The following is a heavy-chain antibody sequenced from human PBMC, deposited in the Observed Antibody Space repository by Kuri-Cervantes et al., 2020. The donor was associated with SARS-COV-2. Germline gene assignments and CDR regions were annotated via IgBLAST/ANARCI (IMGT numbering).Heavy chain of an antibody. CDR2: INHSGST. CDR1: GGSFSGYY. J-gene: IGHJ6*02. V-gene: IGHV4-34*01. CDR3: ARGLMVRGVNYYYYYGMDV. D-gene: IGHD3-10*01. Sequence: ESLKISCAVYGGSFSGYYWSWIRQPPGKGLEWIGEINHSGSTNYNPSLKSRVTISVDTSKNQFSLKLSSVTAADTAVDYCARGLMVRGVNYYYYYGMDVWGQGTTVTVSS.